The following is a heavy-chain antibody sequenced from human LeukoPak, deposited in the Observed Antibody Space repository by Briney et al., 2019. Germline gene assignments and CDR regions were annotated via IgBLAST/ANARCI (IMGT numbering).Heavy chain of an antibody. J-gene: IGHJ3*02. Sequence: SGGSLRLSCAASGFTFSSYSMNWVRQAPGKGLEWVSSISSSSSYIYYAHSVKGRFTISRVNANNSLYLQMNSLRAEDTAVYYCARDRPRTYYYDSSGYYYQNAFDIWGQGTMVTVSS. V-gene: IGHV3-21*01. CDR2: ISSSSSYI. CDR1: GFTFSSYS. CDR3: ARDRPRTYYYDSSGYYYQNAFDI. D-gene: IGHD3-22*01.